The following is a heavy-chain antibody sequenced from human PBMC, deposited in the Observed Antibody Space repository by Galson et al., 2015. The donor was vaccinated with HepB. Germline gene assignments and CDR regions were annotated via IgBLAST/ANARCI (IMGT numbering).Heavy chain of an antibody. CDR2: ISCDGSNK. CDR1: GFTFSSYA. CDR3: ARVRVLGYYDSSGYYYG. Sequence: SLRLSCAASGFTFSSYAMHWVRQAPGKGLEWVAVISCDGSNKYYADSVKGRFTISRDNSKNTLYLQMNSLRAEDTAVYYCARVRVLGYYDSSGYYYGWGQGTLVTVSS. D-gene: IGHD3-22*01. V-gene: IGHV3-30*04. J-gene: IGHJ4*02.